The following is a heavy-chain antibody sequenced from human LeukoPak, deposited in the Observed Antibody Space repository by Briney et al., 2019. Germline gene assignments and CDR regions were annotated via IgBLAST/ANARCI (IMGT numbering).Heavy chain of an antibody. CDR3: ARDSAFDI. V-gene: IGHV4-61*01. CDR2: IYYSGST. Sequence: SQTLSLTCTVSGGSISSGSYYWSWIRQPPGKGLEWIGYIYYSGSTNYNPSLKSRVTISVDTSKNQFSLKLSSVTAADTAVYYCARDSAFDIWGQGTMVTVSS. J-gene: IGHJ3*02. CDR1: GGSISSGSYY.